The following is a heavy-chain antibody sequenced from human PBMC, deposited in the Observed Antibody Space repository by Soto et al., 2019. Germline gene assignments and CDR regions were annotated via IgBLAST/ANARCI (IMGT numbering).Heavy chain of an antibody. V-gene: IGHV3-21*01. J-gene: IGHJ3*02. CDR1: GFTFSSYS. CDR2: ISSSSSYI. D-gene: IGHD2-15*01. Sequence: GGSLRLSCAASGFTFSSYSMNWVRQAPGKGLEWVSSISSSSSYIYYADSVKGRFTISRDNAKNSLYLQMNSLRAEDTAVYYCARVGRVAANPWAGNAFDIWGQGTMVTVSS. CDR3: ARVGRVAANPWAGNAFDI.